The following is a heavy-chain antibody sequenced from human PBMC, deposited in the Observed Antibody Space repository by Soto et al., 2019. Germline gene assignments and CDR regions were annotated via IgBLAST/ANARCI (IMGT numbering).Heavy chain of an antibody. CDR3: TRDGPHFDY. Sequence: QVQLVESGGGVVQPGRSLRLSCAASGFAFSSYAMHWVRQAPGKGVEWVAYISYDGSRRYYADSVKGRFTISRDNSKNTLYLQMNSLRVEDTAVYYCTRDGPHFDYWGQGTLVTVSS. J-gene: IGHJ4*02. CDR1: GFAFSSYA. V-gene: IGHV3-30-3*01. CDR2: ISYDGSRR.